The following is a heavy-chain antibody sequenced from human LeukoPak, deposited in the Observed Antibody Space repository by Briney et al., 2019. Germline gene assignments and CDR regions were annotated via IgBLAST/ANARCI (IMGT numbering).Heavy chain of an antibody. CDR1: GFTFSSYA. J-gene: IGHJ5*02. CDR2: ISWNSGSI. D-gene: IGHD2-2*02. Sequence: GGSLRLSCAASGFTFSSYAMHWVRQAPGKGLEWVSGISWNSGSIGYADSVKGRFTISRDNAKNSLYLQMNSLRAEDTALYYCAKAGYCSSTSCYNDWFDPWGQGTLVTVSS. V-gene: IGHV3-9*01. CDR3: AKAGYCSSTSCYNDWFDP.